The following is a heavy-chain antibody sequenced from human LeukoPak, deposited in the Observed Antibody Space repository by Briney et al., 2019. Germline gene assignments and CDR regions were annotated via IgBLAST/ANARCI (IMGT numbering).Heavy chain of an antibody. CDR3: ARWPVVVIIDAFDI. CDR1: GGSISSSNW. J-gene: IGHJ3*02. Sequence: PSETLSLTCAVSGGSISSSNWWSWVRQPPGKGLEWIGEIYHSGSTNYNPPLKSRVTISVDKSKNQFSLKLSSVTAADTAVYYCARWPVVVIIDAFDIWGQGTMVTVSS. CDR2: IYHSGST. V-gene: IGHV4-4*02. D-gene: IGHD3-22*01.